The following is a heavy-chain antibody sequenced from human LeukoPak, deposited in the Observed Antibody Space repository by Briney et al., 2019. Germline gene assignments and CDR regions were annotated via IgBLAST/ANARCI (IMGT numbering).Heavy chain of an antibody. J-gene: IGHJ6*02. D-gene: IGHD6-13*01. CDR1: GGSISSYY. CDR3: ARDKSEGSSSWYNYGYYGMDV. V-gene: IGHV4-59*01. Sequence: SETLSLTCTVSGGSISSYYWSWIRQPPGKGLEWIGYIYYSGSTNYNPSLKSRVTISVDTSKNQFSLKLSSVTAADTAVYYCARDKSEGSSSWYNYGYYGMDVWGQGTTVTVSS. CDR2: IYYSGST.